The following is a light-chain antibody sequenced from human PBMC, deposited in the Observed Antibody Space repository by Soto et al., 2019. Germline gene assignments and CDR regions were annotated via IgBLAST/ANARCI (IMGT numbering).Light chain of an antibody. Sequence: QSVLTQPPSASGTPGQRVTISCSGSSSNIAPNTVNWYQHLPGAAPRLLIFANDRRPSGVPDRFSGSRSGTSASLAISGLQSEDEADYYCAAWDDSLNGYVFGTGTKVTVL. V-gene: IGLV1-44*01. J-gene: IGLJ1*01. CDR3: AAWDDSLNGYV. CDR2: AND. CDR1: SSNIAPNT.